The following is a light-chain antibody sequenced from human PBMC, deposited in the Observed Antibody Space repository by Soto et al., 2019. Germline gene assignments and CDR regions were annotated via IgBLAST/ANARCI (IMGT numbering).Light chain of an antibody. J-gene: IGKJ4*01. CDR1: QHVTTTY. V-gene: IGKV3-20*01. CDR3: QQYDSSFT. CDR2: GAS. Sequence: VLTQSPATLSLYPGERATLSCTASQHVTTTYIAWYQQKFGQAPRLLIYGASTRATGTPDRFTGGGFGTDFTLTISRVEPEDFAVYYCQQYDSSFTFGGGTKV.